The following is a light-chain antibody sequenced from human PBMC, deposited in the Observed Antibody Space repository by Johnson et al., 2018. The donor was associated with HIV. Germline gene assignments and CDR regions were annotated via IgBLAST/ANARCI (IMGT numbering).Light chain of an antibody. V-gene: IGLV1-51*01. CDR1: SSNIGNNF. CDR3: GTWDSSLSGV. Sequence: QSVLTQPPSVSAAPGQRVTRSYSGSSSNIGNNFVSWFRQLPLRAPKVLIYDNTKRPSGIPDRFSGSKHGTSATLGITGLQTGDEANYYCGTWDSSLSGVFGTGTKVTVL. J-gene: IGLJ1*01. CDR2: DNT.